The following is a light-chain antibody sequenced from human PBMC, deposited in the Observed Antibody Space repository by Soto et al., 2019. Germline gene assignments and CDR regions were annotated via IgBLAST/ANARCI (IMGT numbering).Light chain of an antibody. J-gene: IGLJ2*01. CDR1: KLGDKY. Sequence: SYELTQPPSVSVSPGQTASITCSGDKLGDKYACWYQQKPGQSPVLVIYQDSKLPSGIPERFSGHNSGNTATLTISGTQAMDEADYYCQAWDSSTVVFGGGTKLTVL. CDR3: QAWDSSTVV. CDR2: QDS. V-gene: IGLV3-1*01.